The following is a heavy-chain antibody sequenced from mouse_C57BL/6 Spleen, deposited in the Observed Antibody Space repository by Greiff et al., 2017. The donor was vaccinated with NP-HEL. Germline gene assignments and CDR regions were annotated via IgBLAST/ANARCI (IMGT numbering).Heavy chain of an antibody. CDR1: GFTFSDYY. CDR3: ARGGYYGSSFAY. CDR2: INYDGSST. V-gene: IGHV5-16*01. Sequence: EVKVVESEGGLVQPGSSMKLSCTASGFTFSDYYMAWVRQVPEKGLEWVANINYDGSSTYYLDSLKSRFIISRDNAKNILYLQMSSLKSEDTATYYCARGGYYGSSFAYWGQGTLVTVSA. D-gene: IGHD1-1*01. J-gene: IGHJ3*01.